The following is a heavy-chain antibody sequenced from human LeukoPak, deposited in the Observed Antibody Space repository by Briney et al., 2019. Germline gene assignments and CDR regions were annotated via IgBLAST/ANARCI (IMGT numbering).Heavy chain of an antibody. CDR2: ISHDGII. D-gene: IGHD5-24*01. CDR3: TRDWVYKIDY. J-gene: IGHJ4*02. Sequence: GGSLRLSCETAGFTFSSYVMHWVRRTPGKGLVWVSRISHDGIISYADSVKGRFTISRDNAKNTLILQMNSLRVEDTAVYYCTRDWVYKIDYWGRGTLVTVSS. CDR1: GFTFSSYV. V-gene: IGHV3-74*01.